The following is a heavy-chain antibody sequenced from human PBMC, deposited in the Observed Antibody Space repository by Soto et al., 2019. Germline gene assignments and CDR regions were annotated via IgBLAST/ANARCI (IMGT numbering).Heavy chain of an antibody. CDR1: GFTFSSYA. CDR2: ISYDGSNK. V-gene: IGHV3-30-3*01. CDR3: ASNEGSLSGSYYFYYYGMDV. D-gene: IGHD3-10*01. Sequence: PGWSLRLSCAASGFTFSSYAMHWVRQAPGKGLEWVAVISYDGSNKYYADSVKGRFTISRDNSKNTLYLQMNSLRAEDTAVYYCASNEGSLSGSYYFYYYGMDVWGQGTTVTVSS. J-gene: IGHJ6*02.